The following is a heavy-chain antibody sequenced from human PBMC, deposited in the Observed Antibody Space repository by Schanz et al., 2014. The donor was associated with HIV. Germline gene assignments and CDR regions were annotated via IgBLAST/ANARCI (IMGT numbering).Heavy chain of an antibody. D-gene: IGHD3-10*01. J-gene: IGHJ4*02. CDR2: INPSSGGT. CDR3: ARDQNVISMVRGVMGGVDY. V-gene: IGHV1-2*02. CDR1: GYTFIDYY. Sequence: QVQLVQSGAEVKEPGASVKVSCKASGYTFIDYYVHWVRQAPGQGLEWMGWINPSSGGTNYAQKCQGRVTMTRDTSISTAYMELRRLRSDDTAVYYCARDQNVISMVRGVMGGVDYWGQGTLVTVSS.